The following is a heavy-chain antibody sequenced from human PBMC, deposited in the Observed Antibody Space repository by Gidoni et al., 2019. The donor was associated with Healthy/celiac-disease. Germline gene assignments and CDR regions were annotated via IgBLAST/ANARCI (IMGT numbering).Heavy chain of an antibody. Sequence: QVQLVQSGAEVKKPGASVKVSCKASGYTFTSSYMHWVRQAPGQGLEWMGIINPSGGSTSYAQKFQGRVTMTRDTSTSTVYMELSSLRSEDTAVYYCARDLVPYGSGIGNWFDPWGQGTLVTVSS. CDR1: GYTFTSSY. D-gene: IGHD3-10*01. V-gene: IGHV1-46*01. J-gene: IGHJ5*02. CDR2: INPSGGST. CDR3: ARDLVPYGSGIGNWFDP.